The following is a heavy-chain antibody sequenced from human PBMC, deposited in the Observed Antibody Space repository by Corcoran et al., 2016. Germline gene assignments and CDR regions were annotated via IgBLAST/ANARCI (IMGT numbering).Heavy chain of an antibody. CDR3: VGGPYGCGWTGVY. V-gene: IGHV3-48*04. CDR2: ISGGRSSI. J-gene: IGHJ4*02. Sequence: EVQLVEAGGDLVQPGGSLRLSCTASGFTFSDYSMIWVRQAPGKGLECISFISGGRSSIWYADSVTGRLTIARVTARNSVSLQMNSLRAEVTAVYDCVGGPYGCGWTGVYWGQGALVSGSS. CDR1: GFTFSDYS. D-gene: IGHD6-19*01.